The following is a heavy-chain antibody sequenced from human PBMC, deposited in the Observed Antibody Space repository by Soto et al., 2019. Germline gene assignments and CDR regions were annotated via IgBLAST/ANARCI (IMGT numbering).Heavy chain of an antibody. J-gene: IGHJ6*02. D-gene: IGHD2-2*01. Sequence: GGSLRLSCAASGFTFSSYAMSWVRQAPGKGLEWASAISGSGGSTYYADSVKGRFTISRDNSKNTLYLQMNSLRAEDTAVYYCAKDQYQLLPYYYYYGMDVWGQGTTVTVSS. CDR1: GFTFSSYA. V-gene: IGHV3-23*01. CDR2: ISGSGGST. CDR3: AKDQYQLLPYYYYYGMDV.